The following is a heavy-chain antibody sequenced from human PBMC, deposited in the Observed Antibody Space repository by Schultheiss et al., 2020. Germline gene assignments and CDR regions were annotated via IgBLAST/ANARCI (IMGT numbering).Heavy chain of an antibody. CDR1: GGSISGYY. Sequence: SETLSLTCTVSGGSISGYYWSWIRQPPGKGLEWIGEINHSGSTNYNPSLKSRVTISVDTSKNQFSLKLSSVTAADTAVYYCARGPYLRRSSTSLPRFQHWGQGTLVTVSS. CDR2: INHSGST. CDR3: ARGPYLRRSSTSLPRFQH. V-gene: IGHV4-34*01. D-gene: IGHD2-2*01. J-gene: IGHJ1*01.